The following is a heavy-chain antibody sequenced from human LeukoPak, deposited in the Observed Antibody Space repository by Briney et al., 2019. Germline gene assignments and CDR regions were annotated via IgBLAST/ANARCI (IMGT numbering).Heavy chain of an antibody. Sequence: PGGSLRLSCAASGFTFSSYAMSWVRQAPGKGLEWVSAISGSGGSTYYADSVKGRFTISRDNSKNTLYLQMNSLRAEDTAVYYCAKDPPGIAAAGTPLFDYWGQGTLVTVSS. CDR1: GFTFSSYA. CDR3: AKDPPGIAAAGTPLFDY. J-gene: IGHJ4*02. CDR2: ISGSGGST. D-gene: IGHD6-13*01. V-gene: IGHV3-23*01.